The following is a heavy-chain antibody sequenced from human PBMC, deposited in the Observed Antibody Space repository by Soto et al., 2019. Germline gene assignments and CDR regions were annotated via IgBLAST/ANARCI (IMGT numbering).Heavy chain of an antibody. D-gene: IGHD4-17*01. CDR1: GYTFTNYD. J-gene: IGHJ4*02. CDR2: MNPNSGNT. CDR3: ARVYGDADY. V-gene: IGHV1-8*01. Sequence: QVQLVQSGAEVKRPGASVKGSCKASGYTFTNYDINWVRQATRQGLEWMGWMNPNSGNTGSAQQFQGRVTMTRDTSTSTAYMELSNLASEDTAFYYCARVYGDADYWGQGTLVTVSS.